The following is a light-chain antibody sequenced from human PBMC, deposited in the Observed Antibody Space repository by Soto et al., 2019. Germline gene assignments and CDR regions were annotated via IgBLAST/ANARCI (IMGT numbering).Light chain of an antibody. CDR1: QGLGSD. V-gene: IGKV1-6*01. CDR3: LQDHNLLT. Sequence: AIEMTQSPSSLSASVGDRVNIACRASQGLGSDLAWYQQRPGKAPKLLIYAVSSLQSGVPSRFSGSGSGTDFTLTISSLQPEDIATYYCLQDHNLLTFGGGTKVEIK. CDR2: AVS. J-gene: IGKJ4*01.